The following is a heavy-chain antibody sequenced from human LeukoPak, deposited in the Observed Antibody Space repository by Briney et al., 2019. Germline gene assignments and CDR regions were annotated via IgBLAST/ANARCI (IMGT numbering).Heavy chain of an antibody. CDR1: GGSISSGDYY. D-gene: IGHD3-10*01. CDR2: IYYSGST. V-gene: IGHV4-30-4*01. J-gene: IGHJ3*02. CDR3: ASDYYGSGRQII. Sequence: PSQTLSLTCTVSGGSISSGDYYWSWIRQPPGKGLEWIGYIYYSGSTYYSPSLKSRVTISVDTSKNQFSLKLSSVTAADTAVYYCASDYYGSGRQIIWGQGTMVTVSS.